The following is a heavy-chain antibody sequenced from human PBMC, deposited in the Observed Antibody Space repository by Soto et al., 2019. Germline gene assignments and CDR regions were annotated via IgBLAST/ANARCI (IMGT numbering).Heavy chain of an antibody. J-gene: IGHJ6*02. D-gene: IGHD3-3*01. Sequence: ASVKISCKASGYTFTSYGISWVRQAPGQGLEWMGWISAYNGNTNYAQKLQGRVTMTTDTSTSTAYMELRSLRSDDTAVYYCARVGRGYYDFWSGYRAGDGMDVWGQGTKVTVSS. V-gene: IGHV1-18*04. CDR1: GYTFTSYG. CDR3: ARVGRGYYDFWSGYRAGDGMDV. CDR2: ISAYNGNT.